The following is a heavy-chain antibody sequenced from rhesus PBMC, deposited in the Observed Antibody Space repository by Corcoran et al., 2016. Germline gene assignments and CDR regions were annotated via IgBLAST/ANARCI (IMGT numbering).Heavy chain of an antibody. Sequence: EVQLVESGGGLVQPGGSLRLSCAASGFTFRSSAMHWVRQASGKGLEWVGRIRSKSNNYETGYAASVKGRFTISRDDSKNTAYLQMNSLKTEDTAVYYCARGGLVGTARGTFDYWGQGVLVTVSS. D-gene: IGHD5-24*01. CDR2: IRSKSNNYET. CDR1: GFTFRSSA. V-gene: IGHV3-118*01. J-gene: IGHJ4*01. CDR3: ARGGLVGTARGTFDY.